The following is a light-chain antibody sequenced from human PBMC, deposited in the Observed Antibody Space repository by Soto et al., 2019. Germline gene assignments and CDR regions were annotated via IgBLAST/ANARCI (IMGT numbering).Light chain of an antibody. V-gene: IGKV1-39*01. CDR2: AAS. CDR1: QSISNF. Sequence: DIQMTQSPSSLSASVGDKLTITCRANQSISNFLNWYQKKPGEVPRLLIFAASRLESVVPSRFSGSGSGTDFALTINSLQPEDFATYYCQQSHSTPRLSFGGGNRV. J-gene: IGKJ4*01. CDR3: QQSHSTPRLS.